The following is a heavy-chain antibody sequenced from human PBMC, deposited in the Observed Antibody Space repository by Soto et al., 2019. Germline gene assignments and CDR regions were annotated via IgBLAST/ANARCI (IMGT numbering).Heavy chain of an antibody. CDR1: GGSFSGYY. CDR2: INHSGST. V-gene: IGHV4-34*01. D-gene: IGHD4-4*01. J-gene: IGHJ6*02. CDR3: ARGLTTVTYYYYGMDV. Sequence: SETLSLTCAVYGGSFSGYYWSWIRQPPGKGLEWIGEINHSGSTNYNPSLKSRVTISVDTSKNQFSLKLSSVTAADTAVYYCARGLTTVTYYYYGMDVWGQGTTVTVSS.